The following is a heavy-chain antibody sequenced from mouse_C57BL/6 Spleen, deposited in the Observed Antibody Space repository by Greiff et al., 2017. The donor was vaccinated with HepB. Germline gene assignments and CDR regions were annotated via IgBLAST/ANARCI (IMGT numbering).Heavy chain of an antibody. D-gene: IGHD1-1*01. J-gene: IGHJ2*01. CDR1: GFNIKNTY. Sequence: VQLQQSVAELVRPGASVKLSCTASGFNIKNTYMHWVKQRPEQGLEWIGRIDPANGNTKYAPKFQGKATITADTTSNTAYLQLSSLTTEVTAIYFCARYRYYYGSNSCYFDVWGKGTTRTVSS. CDR3: ARYRYYYGSNSCYFDV. CDR2: IDPANGNT. V-gene: IGHV14-3*01.